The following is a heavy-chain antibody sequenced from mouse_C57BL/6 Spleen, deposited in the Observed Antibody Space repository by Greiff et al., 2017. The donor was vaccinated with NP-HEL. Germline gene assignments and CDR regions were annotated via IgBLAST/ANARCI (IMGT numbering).Heavy chain of an antibody. CDR3: ARDYGSFQAWFAY. J-gene: IGHJ3*01. CDR1: GYTFTSYW. CDR2: IHPNSGST. Sequence: VQLQQPGAELVKPGASVKLSCKASGYTFTSYWMHWVKQRPGQGLEWIGMIHPNSGSTNYNEKFKSKATLTVDKSSSTAYMQLSSLTSEDSAVYYCARDYGSFQAWFAYWGQGTLVTVSA. V-gene: IGHV1-64*01. D-gene: IGHD1-1*01.